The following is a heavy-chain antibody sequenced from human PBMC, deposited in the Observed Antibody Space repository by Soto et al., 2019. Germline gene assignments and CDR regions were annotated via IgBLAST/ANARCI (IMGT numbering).Heavy chain of an antibody. CDR2: INPNSGVT. CDR3: ARESGGATATLDYYYFYMDV. CDR1: GDTFTDYY. V-gene: IGHV1-2*04. Sequence: QVQLVQSGAEVKKPGASVTVSCRSSGDTFTDYYMHWVRQAPGQGLECMGWINPNSGVTKYAQKFQGWVTMTRDTSIRTVYMQRSRLRSDDTAVYYCARESGGATATLDYYYFYMDVWGTGTTVTVSS. D-gene: IGHD5-12*01. J-gene: IGHJ6*03.